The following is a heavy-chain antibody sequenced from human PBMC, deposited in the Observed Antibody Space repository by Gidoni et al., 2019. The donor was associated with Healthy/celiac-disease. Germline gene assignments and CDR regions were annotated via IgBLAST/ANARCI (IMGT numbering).Heavy chain of an antibody. CDR3: ARLSPVDY. Sequence: QLQLQESGPGLVTPSDTLSLTCTVSGGSISSSSYYWGWIRQPPGKGLEWIGSIYYSGSTYYNPSLKSRVTISVDTSKNQFSLKLSSVTAADTAVYYCARLSPVDYWGQGTLVTVSS. J-gene: IGHJ4*02. CDR1: GGSISSSSYY. V-gene: IGHV4-39*01. CDR2: IYYSGST.